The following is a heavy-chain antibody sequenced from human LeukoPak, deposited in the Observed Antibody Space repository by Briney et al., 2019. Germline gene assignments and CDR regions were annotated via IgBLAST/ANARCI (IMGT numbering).Heavy chain of an antibody. CDR3: ASLGCSGGSCYLGWFDP. V-gene: IGHV1-69*13. Sequence: SVKVSCKASGGTFSIYAISWVRQAPGQGLEWMGGIIPIFGTANYAQKFQGRVTITADESTSTAYMELSSLRSEDTAVYYCASLGCSGGSCYLGWFDPWGQGTLVTVSS. J-gene: IGHJ5*02. D-gene: IGHD2-15*01. CDR1: GGTFSIYA. CDR2: IIPIFGTA.